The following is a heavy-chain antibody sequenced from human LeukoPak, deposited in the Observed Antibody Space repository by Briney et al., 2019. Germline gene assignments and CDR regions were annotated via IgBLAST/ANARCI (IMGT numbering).Heavy chain of an antibody. CDR1: GGSISSSSYY. V-gene: IGHV4-39*01. D-gene: IGHD2-21*02. Sequence: KPSETLSLTCTVSGGSISSSSYYWGWIRQPPGKGLEWIGRIYYSGSTYYNPSLKSRVTISVDTSKNQFSLKLSSVTAADTAVYYCARRVVVVTAIPYYYFDYWGQGTLVTVSS. CDR2: IYYSGST. CDR3: ARRVVVVTAIPYYYFDY. J-gene: IGHJ4*02.